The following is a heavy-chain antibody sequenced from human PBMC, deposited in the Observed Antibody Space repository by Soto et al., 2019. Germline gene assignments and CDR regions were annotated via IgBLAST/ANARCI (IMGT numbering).Heavy chain of an antibody. CDR1: GYTFTSYG. V-gene: IGHV1-18*01. D-gene: IGHD6-13*01. CDR2: GSAYNGNT. CDR3: ARTPGYSSSWYGRPDP. Sequence: GASVKGSCKGSGYTFTSYGISRGGQAPGQGPGGVGWGSAYNGNTNYAQKLQGRVTMTTDTSPSTAYMGLRSPGSDGTAVYYCARTPGYSSSWYGRPDPWAQETLVTVSS. J-gene: IGHJ5*02.